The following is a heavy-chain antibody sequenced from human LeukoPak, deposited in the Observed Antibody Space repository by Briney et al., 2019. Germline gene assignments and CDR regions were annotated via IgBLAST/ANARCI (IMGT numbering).Heavy chain of an antibody. CDR2: ISYDGSNK. D-gene: IGHD5-24*01. CDR3: ARGEREMATNEVDY. V-gene: IGHV3-30-3*01. Sequence: GRSLRLSCAASGFTFSSYAMHWVRQAPGKGLEWVAVISYDGSNKYYADSVKGRFTISRDNSKNTLYLQMDSLRSEDTAVYYCARGEREMATNEVDYWGQGTLVTVSS. CDR1: GFTFSSYA. J-gene: IGHJ4*02.